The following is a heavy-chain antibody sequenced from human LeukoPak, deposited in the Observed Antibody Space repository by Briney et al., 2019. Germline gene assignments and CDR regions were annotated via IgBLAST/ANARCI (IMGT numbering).Heavy chain of an antibody. CDR2: INAGNGNT. CDR3: ASVTVVAARPDIGFDP. J-gene: IGHJ5*02. CDR1: GYTFTSYA. Sequence: ASVKVSCRASGYTFTSYAMHWVRQAPGQRLEWMGWINAGNGNTKYSQKFQGRVTITRDTSASTAYMELSSLRSEDTAVYYCASVTVVAARPDIGFDPWGQGTLVTVSS. V-gene: IGHV1-3*01. D-gene: IGHD6-6*01.